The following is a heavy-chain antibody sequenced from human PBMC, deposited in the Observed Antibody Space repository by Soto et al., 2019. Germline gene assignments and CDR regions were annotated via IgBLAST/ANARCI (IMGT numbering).Heavy chain of an antibody. D-gene: IGHD6-13*01. V-gene: IGHV1-2*04. Sequence: ASVKVSCKASVYTFTGYYMHWVRQAPGQGLEWMGWINPNSGGTNYAQKFQGWVTMTRDTSISTAYMELSRLRSDDTAVYYCARGSSRSPDAFDIWGQGTMVTVSS. J-gene: IGHJ3*02. CDR2: INPNSGGT. CDR3: ARGSSRSPDAFDI. CDR1: VYTFTGYY.